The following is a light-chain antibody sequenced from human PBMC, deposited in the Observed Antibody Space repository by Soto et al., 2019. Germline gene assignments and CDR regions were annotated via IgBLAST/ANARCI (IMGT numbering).Light chain of an antibody. CDR2: GAS. CDR3: LQHNYFPWT. V-gene: IGKV1-17*01. J-gene: IGKJ1*01. Sequence: IQIPQSPSSLSASVGDSVTITCRASQGIRKGLGWYQQKPGKAPQRLIYGASFLHTGVPSRFSGSGSGTEFTLTISSLQPEDFATYFCLQHNYFPWTFGQGTKVDIK. CDR1: QGIRKG.